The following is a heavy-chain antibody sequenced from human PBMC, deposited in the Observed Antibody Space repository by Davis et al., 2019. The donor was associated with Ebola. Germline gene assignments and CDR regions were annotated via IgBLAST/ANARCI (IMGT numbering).Heavy chain of an antibody. CDR1: GFTFSSYA. V-gene: IGHV3-53*04. J-gene: IGHJ6*02. Sequence: GGSLRLSCAASGFTFSSYAMHWVRQAPGKGLEWVSIIYSGGSTYYADSVKGRFTISRHNSKNTLYLQMNSLRAEDTAVYYCASSPYYYGMDVWGQGTTVTVSS. CDR2: IYSGGST. CDR3: ASSPYYYGMDV.